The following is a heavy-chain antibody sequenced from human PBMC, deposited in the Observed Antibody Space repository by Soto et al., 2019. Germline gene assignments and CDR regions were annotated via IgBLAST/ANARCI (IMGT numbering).Heavy chain of an antibody. CDR3: ARDRKTTIRNFDAFDI. CDR1: GCTFSDYY. Sequence: GGSLRLSCAASGCTFSDYYMSWIRQAPGKGLEWVSHISSSGRTIYYADSVKGRFTISRDNAKNSLYLQMTSLRAEDTAVYYCARDRKTTIRNFDAFDIWGQGTMVTVSS. CDR2: ISSSGRTI. V-gene: IGHV3-11*01. J-gene: IGHJ3*02. D-gene: IGHD4-17*01.